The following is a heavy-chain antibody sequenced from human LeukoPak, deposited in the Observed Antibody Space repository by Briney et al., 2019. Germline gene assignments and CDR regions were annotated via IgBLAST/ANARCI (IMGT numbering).Heavy chain of an antibody. Sequence: GGSLRLSCAASGFTFSDYYMSSIRQAPGKGLEWVSYISGSGRTIYYVDSVKGRFTISRDNAKNSLYLQMNSLRAEDTAVYYCARKMGAYDYWGQGTLVTVSS. CDR2: ISGSGRTI. V-gene: IGHV3-11*01. D-gene: IGHD1-26*01. J-gene: IGHJ4*02. CDR1: GFTFSDYY. CDR3: ARKMGAYDY.